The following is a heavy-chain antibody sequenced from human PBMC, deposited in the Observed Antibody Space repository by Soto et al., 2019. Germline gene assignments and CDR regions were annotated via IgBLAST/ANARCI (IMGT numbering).Heavy chain of an antibody. D-gene: IGHD3-22*01. J-gene: IGHJ5*02. CDR2: ISGSGGST. Sequence: GGSLRLSCAASGLTFSSYAMSWVRQAPGKGLEWVSAISGSGGSTYYADSVKGRFTISRDNSKNTLYLQMSSLRAEDTAVYYCVKEGYYYDSSGYYYGWFDPWGQGTLVTVSS. CDR3: VKEGYYYDSSGYYYGWFDP. V-gene: IGHV3-23*01. CDR1: GLTFSSYA.